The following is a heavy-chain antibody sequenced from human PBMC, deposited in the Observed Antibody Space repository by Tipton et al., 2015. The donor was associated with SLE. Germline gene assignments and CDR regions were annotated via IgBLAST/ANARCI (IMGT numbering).Heavy chain of an antibody. CDR2: INHSGST. CDR1: GGSFSGYY. V-gene: IGHV4-34*01. J-gene: IGHJ4*02. D-gene: IGHD2-15*01. Sequence: TLSLTCAVYGGSFSGYYWSWIRQPPGKGLEWIGEINHSGSTNYNPSLKSRVTISVDTSKNQFSLKLSSVTAADTAVYYCAILVGGVAATLDYWGQGTLVTVSS. CDR3: AILVGGVAATLDY.